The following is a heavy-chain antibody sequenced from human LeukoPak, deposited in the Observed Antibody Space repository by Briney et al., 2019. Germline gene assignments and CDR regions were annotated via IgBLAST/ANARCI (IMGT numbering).Heavy chain of an antibody. CDR1: GGSISSYY. Sequence: SETLSLTCTVSGGSISSYYWSWIRQPPGKGLEWIGYIYCSGSTNYNPSLKSRVTISVDTSKNQFSLKLSSVTAADTAVYYCARGRSGWLLPFDYWGQGTLVTVSS. J-gene: IGHJ4*02. CDR3: ARGRSGWLLPFDY. V-gene: IGHV4-59*01. CDR2: IYCSGST. D-gene: IGHD6-19*01.